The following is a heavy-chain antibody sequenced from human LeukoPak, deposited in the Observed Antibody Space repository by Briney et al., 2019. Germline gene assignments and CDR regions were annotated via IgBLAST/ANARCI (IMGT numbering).Heavy chain of an antibody. CDR1: GFTFSSYA. V-gene: IGHV3-23*01. J-gene: IGHJ4*02. D-gene: IGHD1-26*01. Sequence: QGGSLRLSCAASGFTFSSYAMSWVRQAPGKGLEWVSDADSVKGRFTISRDNSKNTLYLQMNSLRAEDTAVYYCAKASGSYPYYFDYWGQGTLVTVSS. CDR3: AKASGSYPYYFDY.